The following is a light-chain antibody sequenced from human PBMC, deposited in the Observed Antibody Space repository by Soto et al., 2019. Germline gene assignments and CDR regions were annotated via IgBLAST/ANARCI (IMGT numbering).Light chain of an antibody. V-gene: IGLV2-23*01. CDR3: CSYAGSSTPVV. CDR2: EGS. J-gene: IGLJ2*01. CDR1: SSDVGSYNL. Sequence: QSVLTQTASVSGSPGQSITISCTGTSSDVGSYNLVSWYQQHPGKAPKLMIYEGSKRPSGVSNRFSGSKSGNTASLTISGLQAEDEADYYCCSYAGSSTPVVFGGGTKVTVL.